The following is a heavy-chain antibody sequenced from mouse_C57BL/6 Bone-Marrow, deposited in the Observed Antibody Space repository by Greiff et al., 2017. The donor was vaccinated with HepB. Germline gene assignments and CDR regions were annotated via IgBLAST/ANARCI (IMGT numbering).Heavy chain of an antibody. D-gene: IGHD1-1*01. V-gene: IGHV1-19*01. CDR2: INPYNGGT. Sequence: EVQLQQSGPVLVKPGASVKMSCKASGYTFTDYYMNWVKQSHGKSLEWIGVINPYNGGTSYNQKLKGKATLTVDKSSSTAYMELNSLTSEDSAVYYCARLRYPAWFAYWGQGTLVTVSA. CDR1: GYTFTDYY. CDR3: ARLRYPAWFAY. J-gene: IGHJ3*01.